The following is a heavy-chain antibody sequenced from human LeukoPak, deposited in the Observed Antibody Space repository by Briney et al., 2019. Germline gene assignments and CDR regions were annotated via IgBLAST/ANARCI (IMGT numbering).Heavy chain of an antibody. V-gene: IGHV1-2*02. CDR3: ARGGGEGSSWYSFDP. CDR2: INPNSGGT. Sequence: ASVKVSCKASGYTFTGYYMHWVRQAPGQGLEWMEWINPNSGGTNYAQKFQGRVTMTRDTSISTAYMELSRLRSDDTAVYYCARGGGEGSSWYSFDPWGQGTLVTVSS. J-gene: IGHJ5*02. D-gene: IGHD6-13*01. CDR1: GYTFTGYY.